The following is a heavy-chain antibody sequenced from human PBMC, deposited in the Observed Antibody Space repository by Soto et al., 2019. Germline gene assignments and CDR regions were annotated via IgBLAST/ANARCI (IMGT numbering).Heavy chain of an antibody. CDR3: AKPLGGFCSSASCLSFDY. J-gene: IGHJ4*02. CDR2: ISNDGSNK. D-gene: IGHD2-2*03. V-gene: IGHV3-30*18. CDR1: GFSFSSYG. Sequence: GGSLRLSCAASGFSFSSYGMHWVRQAPGKGLEWVTFISNDGSNKYYADSVKGRFTISRDNSKNTLYLQMNSLRAEDTAVYFCAKPLGGFCSSASCLSFDYWGQGTLVTVSS.